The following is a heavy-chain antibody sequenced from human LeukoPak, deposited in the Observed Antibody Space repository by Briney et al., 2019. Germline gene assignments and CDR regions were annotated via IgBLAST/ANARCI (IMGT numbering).Heavy chain of an antibody. D-gene: IGHD5-12*01. CDR2: IYTSGST. CDR3: ARDRRGQGAAMVATVEDAFDI. V-gene: IGHV4-39*07. Sequence: SETLSLTCTVSGGSISSSSYYWGWIRQPPGKGLEWIGRIYTSGSTNYNPSLKSRVTMSVGTSKNQFSLKLSSVTAADTAVYYCARDRRGQGAAMVATVEDAFDIWGQGTMVTVSS. CDR1: GGSISSSSYY. J-gene: IGHJ3*02.